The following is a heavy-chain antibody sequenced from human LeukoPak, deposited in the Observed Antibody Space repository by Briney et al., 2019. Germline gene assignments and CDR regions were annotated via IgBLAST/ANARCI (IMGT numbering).Heavy chain of an antibody. V-gene: IGHV4-39*01. J-gene: IGHJ5*02. CDR3: ARAPGYSSSWYDRSWFDP. Sequence: SETLSLTCTVSGGSISSSSYYWGWIRQPPGKGLEWIGSIYYSGSTYYNPSLKSRVTISVDTSKNQFSLKLSSVTAADTAVYYCARAPGYSSSWYDRSWFDPWGQGTLVTVSS. CDR2: IYYSGST. D-gene: IGHD6-13*01. CDR1: GGSISSSSYY.